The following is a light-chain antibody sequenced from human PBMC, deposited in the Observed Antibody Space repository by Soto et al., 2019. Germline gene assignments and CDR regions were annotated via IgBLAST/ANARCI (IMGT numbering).Light chain of an antibody. CDR2: VNSGGSH. CDR1: SGHSNYA. V-gene: IGLV4-69*01. J-gene: IGLJ7*01. Sequence: QAVLTQSPSASASLGASVKLTCTLSSGHSNYAIAWHQQQPEKGPRYLMKVNSGGSHIKGDGIPDRFSGSSSGAERYLFISSLQSEDEADDYCQTWGTGSAFVVFGGGTQLTVL. CDR3: QTWGTGSAFVV.